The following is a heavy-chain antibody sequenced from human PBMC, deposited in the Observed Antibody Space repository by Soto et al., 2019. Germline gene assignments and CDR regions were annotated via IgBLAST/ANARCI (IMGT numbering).Heavy chain of an antibody. CDR2: IIPISGTE. CDR3: ARSQGSSTSLEIYYYYYYGMDV. Sequence: QVQLVQSGAEVKKPGSSVKVSCKASGGTFSNYAISWVRQAPGQGLEWMGGIIPISGTENYAQKFQGRVTITAGESTSTAYMELSSLRSEDTAVYYCARSQGSSTSLEIYYYYYYGMDVWGQGTTVTVSS. J-gene: IGHJ6*02. CDR1: GGTFSNYA. D-gene: IGHD2-2*01. V-gene: IGHV1-69*01.